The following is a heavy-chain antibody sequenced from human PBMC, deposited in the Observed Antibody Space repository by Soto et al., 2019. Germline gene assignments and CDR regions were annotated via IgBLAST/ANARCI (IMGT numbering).Heavy chain of an antibody. CDR3: ARGGPLDSSSWYRGTDY. CDR1: GGTFSSYA. V-gene: IGHV1-69*01. CDR2: IIPIFGTA. Sequence: QVQLVQSGAEVQKPGSSVKVSCKASGGTFSSYAISWVRQAPGQGLEWMGGIIPIFGTANYAQKFQGRVTITADESTSTAYMELSSLRSEDTAVYYCARGGPLDSSSWYRGTDYWGQGTLVTVSS. J-gene: IGHJ4*02. D-gene: IGHD6-13*01.